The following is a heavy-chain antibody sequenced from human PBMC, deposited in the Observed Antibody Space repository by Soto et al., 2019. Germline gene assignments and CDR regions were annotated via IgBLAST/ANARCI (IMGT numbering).Heavy chain of an antibody. V-gene: IGHV1-3*01. D-gene: IGHD3-16*02. CDR3: ARDKSTYYDYVWGSYRQGGMDV. Sequence: GASVKVSCKASGYTFTSYAMHWVRQAPGRRLEWMGWINAGNGNTKYSQKFQGRVTITRDTSASTAYMELSSLRSEDTAVYYCARDKSTYYDYVWGSYRQGGMDVWGQGTTVTVSS. CDR2: INAGNGNT. J-gene: IGHJ6*02. CDR1: GYTFTSYA.